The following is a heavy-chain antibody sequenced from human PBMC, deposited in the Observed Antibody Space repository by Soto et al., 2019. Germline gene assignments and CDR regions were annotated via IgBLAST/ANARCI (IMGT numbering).Heavy chain of an antibody. CDR3: ARDDDYGDNGLDY. D-gene: IGHD4-17*01. CDR1: GFSFSSYR. CDR2: ILDDGSDK. J-gene: IGHJ4*02. V-gene: IGHV3-33*01. Sequence: QVQLVESGGGVVQPGRSLRLSCAASGFSFSSYRMHWVRQAPGKGLEWVAVILDDGSDKDYTDAVKGRFTISRDNSKNTLYLEMNSLRAEDTAVYYCARDDDYGDNGLDYWGQGTLVTVSS.